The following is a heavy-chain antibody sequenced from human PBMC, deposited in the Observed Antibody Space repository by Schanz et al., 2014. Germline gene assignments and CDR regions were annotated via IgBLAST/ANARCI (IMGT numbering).Heavy chain of an antibody. CDR2: IYHTGST. V-gene: IGHV4-34*01. CDR3: ARAARRTRVVPLYFDY. J-gene: IGHJ4*02. CDR1: GGSFSGYY. D-gene: IGHD2-2*01. Sequence: QVQLQQWGAGLLKPSETLSLTCGVFGGSFSGYYWSWLRQPPGKGLEWIGEIYHTGSTIYNPSLKSRVTISVDTSKNQFSLKLRTVTAADTAVYYCARAARRTRVVPLYFDYWGQGTLVTVSS.